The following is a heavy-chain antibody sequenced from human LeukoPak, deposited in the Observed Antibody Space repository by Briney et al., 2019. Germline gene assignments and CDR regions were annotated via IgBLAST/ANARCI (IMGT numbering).Heavy chain of an antibody. J-gene: IGHJ3*02. CDR2: INPNSGGT. CDR3: ARTSNKWGAFDI. Sequence: ASVKVSCKASVYTFTGYYMHWARQAPGQGLEWMGWINPNSGGTNYAQKFQGRVTMTRDTSISTAYMEMSRLRSDDTAVYYCARTSNKWGAFDIWGQGTMVTVSS. CDR1: VYTFTGYY. D-gene: IGHD1-26*01. V-gene: IGHV1-2*02.